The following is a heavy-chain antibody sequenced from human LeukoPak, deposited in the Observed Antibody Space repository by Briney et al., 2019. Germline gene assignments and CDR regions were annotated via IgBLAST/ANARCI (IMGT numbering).Heavy chain of an antibody. CDR3: ARESRGQLALGY. J-gene: IGHJ4*02. D-gene: IGHD6-6*01. CDR2: IYTSGST. Sequence: SETLSLTCTVSGGSISSYYWSWIRQPPGKGLEWIGRIYTSGSTNYNPSHKSRVTISVDTSKNQFSLKLSSVTAADTAVYYCARESRGQLALGYWGQGTLVTVSS. V-gene: IGHV4-4*07. CDR1: GGSISSYY.